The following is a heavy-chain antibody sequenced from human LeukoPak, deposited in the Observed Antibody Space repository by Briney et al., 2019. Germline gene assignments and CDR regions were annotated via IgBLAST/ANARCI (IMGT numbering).Heavy chain of an antibody. D-gene: IGHD2-21*02. CDR3: VRDFWLDQGDW. Sequence: GGSLRLSCAASGFTFSSCPMHWVRQAPGKGLEWVAYIYYNGHNQQYRQSVKGRFTISGDNSKNTLYLQMNSLTTEDTAVYYCVRDFWLDQGDWGGQGTLVTVSS. J-gene: IGHJ4*02. CDR2: IYYNGHNQ. CDR1: GFTFSSCP. V-gene: IGHV3-33*01.